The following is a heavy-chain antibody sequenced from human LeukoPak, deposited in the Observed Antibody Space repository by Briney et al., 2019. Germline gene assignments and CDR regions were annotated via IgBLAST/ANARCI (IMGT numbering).Heavy chain of an antibody. D-gene: IGHD3-9*01. J-gene: IGHJ4*02. Sequence: SETLSLTCTVSGGSINNYYWSWIRQPPGKGLEWIGFIYYSGSTNYNPSLKSRVTISIDTSKNQFSLKLSSVTAADTAVYYCARGDTSDWLVVYWGERTLVTVSS. CDR2: IYYSGST. CDR1: GGSINNYY. V-gene: IGHV4-59*01. CDR3: ARGDTSDWLVVY.